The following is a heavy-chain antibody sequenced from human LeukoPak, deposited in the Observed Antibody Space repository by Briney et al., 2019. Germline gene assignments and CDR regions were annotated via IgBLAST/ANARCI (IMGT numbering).Heavy chain of an antibody. D-gene: IGHD3-22*01. Sequence: SESLSLTCTVSGGSISSGSYYWGWIRQPPGKGLEWIGSIYYSGSSYYNPSLKSRVTISVDTSKNQFSLKLSSVTAADTAVYYCARAGYYDSSGYKFDPWGQGTLVTVSS. CDR3: ARAGYYDSSGYKFDP. CDR2: IYYSGSS. V-gene: IGHV4-39*01. CDR1: GGSISSGSYY. J-gene: IGHJ5*02.